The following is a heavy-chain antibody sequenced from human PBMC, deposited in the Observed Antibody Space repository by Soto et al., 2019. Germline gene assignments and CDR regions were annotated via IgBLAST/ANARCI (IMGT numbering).Heavy chain of an antibody. CDR2: VYPRDSDT. V-gene: IGHV5-51*01. CDR1: GYIFIDYW. Sequence: GESLKIPCKASGYIFIDYWIGWVRQRPGKGLEWMGIVYPRDSDTRYSPSFQGQVTISADRSTGTAFLQWRSLKASDTALYYCARPPLPGYSIHFNSWGQGTLVTVSS. CDR3: ARPPLPGYSIHFNS. D-gene: IGHD2-15*01. J-gene: IGHJ4*02.